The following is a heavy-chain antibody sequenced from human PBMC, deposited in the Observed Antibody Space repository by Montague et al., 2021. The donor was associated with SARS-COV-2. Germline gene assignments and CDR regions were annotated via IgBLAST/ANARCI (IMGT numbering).Heavy chain of an antibody. CDR1: GFTFSNYA. CDR3: AKDTATIRIAVALMDV. CDR2: MSGSGVRR. J-gene: IGHJ6*02. D-gene: IGHD6-19*01. V-gene: IGHV3-23*01. Sequence: SLRLSCAASGFTFSNYAMTWVRQAPGKGLEWVSTMSGSGVRRDYADSVKGRFTISRDSSKNTLYLQMNSLRVEDTAVYYCAKDTATIRIAVALMDVWGQGTTVIVSS.